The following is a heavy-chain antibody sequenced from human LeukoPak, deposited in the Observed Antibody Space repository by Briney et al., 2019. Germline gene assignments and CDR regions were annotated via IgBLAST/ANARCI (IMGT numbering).Heavy chain of an antibody. J-gene: IGHJ3*02. D-gene: IGHD3-22*01. Sequence: AASVKVSCKASGYTFTSYGLSWVRQAPGQGLEWMGWISSYNANTNYAQKFQGRVTMTTDTSTSTAYMELRSLRSDDTAVYYCAREYYYDSSGYYWAIGAFDIWGQGTMVTVSS. CDR2: ISSYNANT. V-gene: IGHV1-18*01. CDR3: AREYYYDSSGYYWAIGAFDI. CDR1: GYTFTSYG.